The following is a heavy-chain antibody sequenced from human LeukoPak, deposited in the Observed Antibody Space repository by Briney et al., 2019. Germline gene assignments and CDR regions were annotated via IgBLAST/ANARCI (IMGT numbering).Heavy chain of an antibody. J-gene: IGHJ4*02. CDR2: INADGRNT. Sequence: GGSLRLSCAASGFTFSDYYMSWIRQAPGKGLEWVSRINADGRNTPYADSVKGRFTISRDNAKNTLYLQMSSLRAEDTAVYYCARGSSSGWPDYFDYWGRGTLVAVSS. D-gene: IGHD6-19*01. CDR1: GFTFSDYY. CDR3: ARGSSSGWPDYFDY. V-gene: IGHV3-74*01.